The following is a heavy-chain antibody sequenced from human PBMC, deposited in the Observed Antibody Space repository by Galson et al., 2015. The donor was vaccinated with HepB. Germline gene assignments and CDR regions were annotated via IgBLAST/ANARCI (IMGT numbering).Heavy chain of an antibody. J-gene: IGHJ6*02. CDR3: ARGAGRSANKIAILPIVYNGMDV. CDR1: GYSFTSYW. D-gene: IGHD2-21*01. V-gene: IGHV5-10-1*01. CDR2: IDPSDSYT. Sequence: QSGAEVTKPGESLRISCKGSGYSFTSYWINRVRQMPGKGLEWVGRIDPSDSYTDYSPSFQGHVTMSADRSIRTAYLQWSSLKASDTAMYYCARGAGRSANKIAILPIVYNGMDVWGQGTTVTVSS.